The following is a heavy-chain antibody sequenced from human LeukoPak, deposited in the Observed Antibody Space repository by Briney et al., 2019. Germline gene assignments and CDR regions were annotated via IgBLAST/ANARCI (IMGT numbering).Heavy chain of an antibody. CDR2: IYYSGST. J-gene: IGHJ4*02. D-gene: IGHD6-19*01. CDR3: ARDRAAVAPLVFDY. CDR1: GGSISSYY. Sequence: PSETLSLTCTVSGGSISSYYWSWIRQPPGKGLEWIGYIYYSGSTNYNPSLKSRVTISVDTSKNQFSLKLSSVTAADTAVYYCARDRAAVAPLVFDYWGQGTLVTVSS. V-gene: IGHV4-59*01.